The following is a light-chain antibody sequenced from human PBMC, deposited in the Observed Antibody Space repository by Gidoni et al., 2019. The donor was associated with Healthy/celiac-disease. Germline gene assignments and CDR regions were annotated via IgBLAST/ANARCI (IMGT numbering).Light chain of an antibody. CDR2: DFR. J-gene: IGLJ1*01. Sequence: QPALTQPRSVSGSPGQSVTISCPGTSSDVGGYNYVSWYQQHPGKAPQLMIYDFRKRPSGVPDRFSGSKSGNTASLTISGLQAEDEADYYCCSYAGSYVFGTGTKVTVL. V-gene: IGLV2-11*01. CDR1: SSDVGGYNY. CDR3: CSYAGSYV.